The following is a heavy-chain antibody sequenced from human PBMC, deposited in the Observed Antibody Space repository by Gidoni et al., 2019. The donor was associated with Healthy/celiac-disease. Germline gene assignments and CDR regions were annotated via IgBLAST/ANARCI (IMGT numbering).Heavy chain of an antibody. V-gene: IGHV1-69*01. CDR2: IIPIFGTA. CDR3: ARGGGSYARGYYYYYGMDV. CDR1: GGTFSSYA. Sequence: QVQLVQSGAEVKKPGSSVKVSCQASGGTFSSYASSWVRQAPGQGLEWMGGIIPIFGTANYAQKFQGRVTITADESTSTAYMELSSLRSEDTAVYYCARGGGSYARGYYYYYGMDVWGQGTTVTVSS. J-gene: IGHJ6*02. D-gene: IGHD1-26*01.